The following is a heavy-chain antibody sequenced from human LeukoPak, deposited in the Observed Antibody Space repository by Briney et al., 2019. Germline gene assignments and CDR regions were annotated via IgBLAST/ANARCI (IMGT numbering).Heavy chain of an antibody. J-gene: IGHJ4*02. D-gene: IGHD4-17*01. Sequence: GGSLRLSCVASGFTFSTSWMTWVRQAPGMGLERVANIKADGSGKYYVDSVRGRFTISRDNAQNSLYLQVNSLRAEDTAVYYCTRGSFGDYEYWGQGTLVTVSS. V-gene: IGHV3-7*01. CDR2: IKADGSGK. CDR3: TRGSFGDYEY. CDR1: GFTFSTSW.